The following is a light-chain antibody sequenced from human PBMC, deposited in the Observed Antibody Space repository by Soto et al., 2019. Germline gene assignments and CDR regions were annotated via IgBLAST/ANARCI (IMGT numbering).Light chain of an antibody. V-gene: IGKV1-39*01. Sequence: DIQMTQSPSSLSASVGDRVTITCRASQSISSYLNWYQQKPGKAPKLLIYAAFSLQSGVPSRFSGSASGTDFTLTISSLQPEDFATYYCQQSYSTPTFGQGTKLDIK. CDR3: QQSYSTPT. CDR2: AAF. CDR1: QSISSY. J-gene: IGKJ2*01.